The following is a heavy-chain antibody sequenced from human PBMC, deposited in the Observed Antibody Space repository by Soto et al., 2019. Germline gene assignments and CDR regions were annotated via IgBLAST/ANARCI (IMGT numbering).Heavy chain of an antibody. J-gene: IGHJ6*02. D-gene: IGHD6-19*01. V-gene: IGHV3-23*01. CDR3: AKDGIAVAGTVYYYGMDV. Sequence: PGGSLRLSCAASGFTFSSYAMSWVRQAPGRGLEWVSAISGSGGSTYYADSVKGRFTISRDNSKNTLYLQMNSLRAEDTAVYYCAKDGIAVAGTVYYYGMDVWGQGTTVTVSS. CDR2: ISGSGGST. CDR1: GFTFSSYA.